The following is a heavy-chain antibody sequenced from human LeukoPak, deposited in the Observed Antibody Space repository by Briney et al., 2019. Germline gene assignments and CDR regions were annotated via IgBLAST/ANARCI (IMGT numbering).Heavy chain of an antibody. CDR1: GGSISSYF. CDR3: ARAYNYGSGSYSAFGN. V-gene: IGHV4-59*01. D-gene: IGHD3-10*01. CDR2: LYFSGST. Sequence: SETLSLTCTVSGGSISSYFWSWIRQPPGKGLEWIGYLYFSGSTNYNYNPSLKSRVTLSVDTSKNHFSLKLNSVTAADTAVYYCARAYNYGSGSYSAFGNWGQGTPVTVSS. J-gene: IGHJ4*02.